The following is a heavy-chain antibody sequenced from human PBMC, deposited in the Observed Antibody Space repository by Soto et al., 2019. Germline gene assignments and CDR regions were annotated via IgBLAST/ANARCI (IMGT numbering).Heavy chain of an antibody. J-gene: IGHJ3*02. CDR1: GFTFDDYA. V-gene: IGHV3-9*01. Sequence: PGGSLRLSCAASGFTFDDYAMHWVRQAPGKGLEWVSNINWNSGSIGYADSVKGRFTISRDNAKNSLYLQMNSLRAEDTALYYCAKDKSSGGLVKGAFDIWGQGTMVTVSS. D-gene: IGHD6-19*01. CDR3: AKDKSSGGLVKGAFDI. CDR2: INWNSGSI.